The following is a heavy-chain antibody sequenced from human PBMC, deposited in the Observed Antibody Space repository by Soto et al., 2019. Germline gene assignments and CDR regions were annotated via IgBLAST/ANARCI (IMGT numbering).Heavy chain of an antibody. V-gene: IGHV1-24*01. CDR3: ATSPRGYSGYDSSWYFPFDY. D-gene: IGHD5-12*01. J-gene: IGHJ4*02. CDR1: GYSLTVLS. CDR2: FDPEDGET. Sequence: ASVNVSCKVAGYSLTVLSMHWGRQAPGKGLEWMGGFDPEDGETIYAQKFQGRVTMTEDTSTDTAYMELSSLRSEDTAVYYCATSPRGYSGYDSSWYFPFDYWGQGTLVTVSS.